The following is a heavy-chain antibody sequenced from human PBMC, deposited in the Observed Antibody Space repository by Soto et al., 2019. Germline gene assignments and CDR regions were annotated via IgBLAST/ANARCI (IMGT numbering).Heavy chain of an antibody. CDR2: VYSNDDK. CDR1: GFSLSTSGVG. V-gene: IGHV2-5*01. D-gene: IGHD3-3*01. CDR3: PNMSGSILHGMDV. Sequence: SGPTLVNPTQTLTLTCTFSGFSLSTSGVGVVLVRQPPGKALEWLALVYSNDDKRFSPSLKSRLTITKDTSKNQVVLTMTNMDHLNTSKYYCPNMSGSILHGMDVCGQRTTVTVS. J-gene: IGHJ6*02.